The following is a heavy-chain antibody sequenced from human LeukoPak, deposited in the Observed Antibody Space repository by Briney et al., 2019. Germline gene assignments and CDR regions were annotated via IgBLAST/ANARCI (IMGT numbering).Heavy chain of an antibody. V-gene: IGHV3-7*01. Sequence: GRSLRLSCASSGYTLNSYLMSWVRQAPGRGLEGVANINKDGSEESYLDSVTGRFTVSRDNGKNSLFLQMNSLRGEDTAVYYCARGNPNRNALDLWGQGTVVTISS. D-gene: IGHD1-14*01. CDR2: INKDGSEE. J-gene: IGHJ3*01. CDR1: GYTLNSYL. CDR3: ARGNPNRNALDL.